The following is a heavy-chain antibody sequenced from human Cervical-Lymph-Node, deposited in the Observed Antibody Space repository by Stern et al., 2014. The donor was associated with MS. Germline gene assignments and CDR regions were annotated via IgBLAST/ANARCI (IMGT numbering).Heavy chain of an antibody. V-gene: IGHV3-21*01. D-gene: IGHD4-17*01. Sequence: EVQLVESGGGLVKPGGSLRLSCAASGFTFSGYSMNWVRQAPGKGLEWVSSISSGSSYIYYADSVKGRFTISRDNAKNSLYLQMNSLIAEDTAVYYCARGATVTDDSWGQGTLVTVSS. CDR1: GFTFSGYS. CDR3: ARGATVTDDS. J-gene: IGHJ4*02. CDR2: ISSGSSYI.